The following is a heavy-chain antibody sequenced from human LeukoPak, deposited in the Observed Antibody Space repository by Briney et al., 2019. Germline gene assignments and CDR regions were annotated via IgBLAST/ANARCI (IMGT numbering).Heavy chain of an antibody. D-gene: IGHD3-10*01. CDR1: GGSISSSSYY. Sequence: SETLSLTCTVSGGSISSSSYYWGWIRQPPGKGLEWIGSIYYSGGTYYNPSLKSRVTISVDTSKNQFSLKLSSVTAADTAVYYCARDFGLLWFGDPKWFDPWGQGTLVTVSS. CDR3: ARDFGLLWFGDPKWFDP. J-gene: IGHJ5*02. V-gene: IGHV4-39*07. CDR2: IYYSGGT.